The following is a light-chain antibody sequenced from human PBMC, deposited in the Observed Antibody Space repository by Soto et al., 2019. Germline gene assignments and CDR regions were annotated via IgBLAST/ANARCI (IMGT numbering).Light chain of an antibody. Sequence: QSVLTQPPSVSGAPGQRVTISCTGSSSNIGAGYDVHWYRQLPGTAPKLLIYGNSNRPSGVPDRFSGSKSGTTASLAITGLQAEDEADYYCQSYDSSQRVFGGGTKLTVL. CDR1: SSNIGAGYD. CDR3: QSYDSSQRV. J-gene: IGLJ3*02. V-gene: IGLV1-40*01. CDR2: GNS.